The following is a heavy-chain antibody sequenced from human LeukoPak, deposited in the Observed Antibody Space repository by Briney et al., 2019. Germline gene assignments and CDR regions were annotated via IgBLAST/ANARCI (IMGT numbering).Heavy chain of an antibody. Sequence: ASVKVSCKASGGTFSSYAISWVRQAPGQGLEWMGGIIPIFGTANYAQKFQGRVTITTDESTSTAYMELSSLRSEDTAVYYRASSITMIVVVIPPYFDYWGQGTLVTVSS. D-gene: IGHD3-22*01. J-gene: IGHJ4*02. CDR2: IIPIFGTA. CDR3: ASSITMIVVVIPPYFDY. V-gene: IGHV1-69*05. CDR1: GGTFSSYA.